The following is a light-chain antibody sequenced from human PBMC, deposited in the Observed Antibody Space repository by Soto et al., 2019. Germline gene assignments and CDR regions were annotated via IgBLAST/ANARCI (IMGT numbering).Light chain of an antibody. Sequence: QSVLTQPPSVSGAPGQTITISCTGSSSNIGAHFDVNWYQQLPGAAPKLLIYGNNNRPSGVPDRFSGSKSGTSASLAISGLQAQDEADYYCQSYDGRLGGFYVFGTGTKLTVL. CDR1: SSNIGAHFD. CDR2: GNN. CDR3: QSYDGRLGGFYV. V-gene: IGLV1-40*01. J-gene: IGLJ1*01.